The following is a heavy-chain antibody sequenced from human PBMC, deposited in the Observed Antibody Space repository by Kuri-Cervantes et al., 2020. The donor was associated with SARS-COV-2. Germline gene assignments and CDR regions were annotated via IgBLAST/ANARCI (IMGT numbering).Heavy chain of an antibody. D-gene: IGHD4-11*01. CDR3: VRGTEDYSGARSFFDS. CDR2: IKQDDTEY. CDR1: GFSFSTYW. Sequence: GGSLRLSCAASGFSFSTYWMNWVRQAPGKGLEWVANIKQDDTEYYYVDSVRGRFTISRDNAKNPMYLQMNSLRAEDTAIYYCVRGTEDYSGARSFFDSWGQGTPVTVSS. J-gene: IGHJ4*02. V-gene: IGHV3-7*03.